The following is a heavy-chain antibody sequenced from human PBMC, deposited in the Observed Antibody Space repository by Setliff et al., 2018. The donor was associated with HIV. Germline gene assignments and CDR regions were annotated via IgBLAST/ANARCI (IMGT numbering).Heavy chain of an antibody. D-gene: IGHD6-19*01. CDR3: TRQSPVAGSGAFDI. CDR1: GDSISSGGYY. V-gene: IGHV4-61*02. Sequence: PSETLSLTCTVSGDSISSGGYYWSWIRQPAGQGLEWIGRIYTSGNTNYNPPPNYNPSLKSRITISLETSRNQFSLRVTSVTATDTAVYYCTRQSPVAGSGAFDIWGQGTMVTVSS. J-gene: IGHJ3*02. CDR2: IYTSGNTNYNPPP.